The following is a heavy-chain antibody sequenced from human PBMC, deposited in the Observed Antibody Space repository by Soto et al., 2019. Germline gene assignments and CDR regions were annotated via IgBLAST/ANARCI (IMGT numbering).Heavy chain of an antibody. D-gene: IGHD6-19*01. CDR1: GFTFHIYP. Sequence: EVQLLESGGGLVQPGGSLRLSCAASGFTFHIYPMTWVRQTPGKGLEWVSTISRGADDTQYADSVKGRFTLTRDDSKKTLYLQLNGLRAEDTAVYYCARRGERWLPDDYWGQGTLVTVSS. V-gene: IGHV3-23*01. CDR3: ARRGERWLPDDY. J-gene: IGHJ4*02. CDR2: ISRGADDT.